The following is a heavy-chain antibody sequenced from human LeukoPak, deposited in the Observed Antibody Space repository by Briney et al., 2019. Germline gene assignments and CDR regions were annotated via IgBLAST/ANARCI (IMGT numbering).Heavy chain of an antibody. CDR1: GFTFSSYA. V-gene: IGHV3-23*01. CDR3: AKDQAPLTTGLYYYGMDV. Sequence: GGSLRLSCVVSGFTFSSYAMSWVRQAPGKGLEWVSAISGSGGSTYYADSVKGRFTISRDNSKNTLYLQMNSLRAEDTAVYYCAKDQAPLTTGLYYYGMDVWGQGTTVTVSS. D-gene: IGHD1-1*01. J-gene: IGHJ6*02. CDR2: ISGSGGST.